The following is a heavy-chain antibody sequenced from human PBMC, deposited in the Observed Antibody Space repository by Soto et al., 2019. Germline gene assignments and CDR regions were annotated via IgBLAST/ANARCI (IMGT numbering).Heavy chain of an antibody. D-gene: IGHD2-15*01. CDR2: IHYSGSM. CDR3: ARLPSDIVVVVAATRWFDP. V-gene: IGHV4-31*03. J-gene: IGHJ5*02. CDR1: GGSISSGANY. Sequence: LSLTCTVSGGSISSGANYWNWIRQYPGTGLEWIGYIHYSGSMYYNPSLKNRVTISVDTSKNKFSLNLSSVTAADMAVYYCARLPSDIVVVVAATRWFDPWGQGTLVTVSS.